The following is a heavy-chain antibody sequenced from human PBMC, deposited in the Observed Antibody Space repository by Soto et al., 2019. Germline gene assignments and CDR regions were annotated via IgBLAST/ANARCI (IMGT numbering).Heavy chain of an antibody. Sequence: QVQLVQSGAEGRKPGASVNISCRASGFSFSDNLITRVRQAPAQSLEWMGWINPDNGNTRYSQTFQGRVTSSRHSSASSASVEVSDVTFEDAGVNYGARDILSFGTRACDAVAVGGDWTMAPASS. CDR1: GFSFSDNL. CDR3: ARDILSFGTRACDAVAV. D-gene: IGHD2-8*02. J-gene: IGHJ3*01. CDR2: INPDNGNT. V-gene: IGHV1-3*01.